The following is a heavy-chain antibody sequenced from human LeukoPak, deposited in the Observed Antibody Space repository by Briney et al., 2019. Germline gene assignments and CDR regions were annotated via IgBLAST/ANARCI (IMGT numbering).Heavy chain of an antibody. CDR3: ARHVLLGFIAVAGPFDP. D-gene: IGHD6-19*01. V-gene: IGHV4-39*01. J-gene: IGHJ5*02. CDR1: GVSISSSSYY. CDR2: IYYSGST. Sequence: SETLSLTCTVSGVSISSSSYYWGWIRQPPGKGLEWVGSIYYSGSTYYNPSLKSRVTISVDTSKNQFSLKLSSVTAADTAVYYCARHVLLGFIAVAGPFDPWGQGTLVTVSS.